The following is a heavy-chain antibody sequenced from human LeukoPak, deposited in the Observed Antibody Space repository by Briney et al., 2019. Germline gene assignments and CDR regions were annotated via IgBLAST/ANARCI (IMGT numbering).Heavy chain of an antibody. CDR3: ATDWAWGGLDH. Sequence: GGSLRLSCAGSGFIFSNYWMHWVRQAPGKGLMWVSRIKTDGTTTYYADSVRGRFTVSRDNAKNTLYLQMNSVRAEDTAVYYCATDWAWGGLDHWGQGALVTVSS. D-gene: IGHD3-16*01. V-gene: IGHV3-74*01. CDR2: IKTDGTTT. CDR1: GFIFSNYW. J-gene: IGHJ4*02.